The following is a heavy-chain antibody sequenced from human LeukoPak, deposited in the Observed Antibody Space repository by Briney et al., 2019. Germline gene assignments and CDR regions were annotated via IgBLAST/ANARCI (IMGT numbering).Heavy chain of an antibody. V-gene: IGHV3-11*01. J-gene: IGHJ4*02. Sequence: RGSLRLSCAASGFTFSDYYMSWIRQAPGKGLEWVSYISSSGSTIYYAGSVKGRFTISRDNAKNSLYLQMNSLRAEDTAVYYCARDRGWLRQFDYWGQGTLVTVSS. CDR3: ARDRGWLRQFDY. CDR1: GFTFSDYY. D-gene: IGHD5-12*01. CDR2: ISSSGSTI.